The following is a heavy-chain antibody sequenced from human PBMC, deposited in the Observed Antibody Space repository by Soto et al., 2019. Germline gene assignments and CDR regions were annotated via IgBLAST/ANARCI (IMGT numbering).Heavy chain of an antibody. CDR2: IYYSGST. CDR1: GGSVSSGSYY. CDR3: ARDEYDTSGYYHGYFDY. D-gene: IGHD3-22*01. V-gene: IGHV4-61*01. Sequence: PSETLSLTCTVSGGSVSSGSYYWSWIRQPPGKGLEWIGYIYYSGSTNYNPSLKSRVTISVDTSKNQFSLKLSSVTAADTAVYYCARDEYDTSGYYHGYFDYWGQGTLVTVSS. J-gene: IGHJ4*02.